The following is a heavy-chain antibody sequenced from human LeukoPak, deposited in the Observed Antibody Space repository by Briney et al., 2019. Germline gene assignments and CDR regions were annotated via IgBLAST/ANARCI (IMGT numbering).Heavy chain of an antibody. J-gene: IGHJ4*02. Sequence: GGSLRLSCAASGFTFSSYSMNWVRQAPGKGLEWVSYISSSGTTIYYADSVKGRFTISRDNAKNSLYLQMNSLRDEDTAVYYCAKDLDRGSRFGYWGQGTLVTVSS. CDR3: AKDLDRGSRFGY. CDR1: GFTFSSYS. D-gene: IGHD1-1*01. V-gene: IGHV3-48*02. CDR2: ISSSGTTI.